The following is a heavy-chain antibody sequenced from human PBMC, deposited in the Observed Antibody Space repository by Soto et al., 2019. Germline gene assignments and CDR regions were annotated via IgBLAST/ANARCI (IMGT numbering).Heavy chain of an antibody. CDR2: IHYSGST. V-gene: IGHV4-30-4*01. Sequence: SETLSLTCTVSGGSITSGDYYWSWIRQPPGKGLEWIGYIHYSGSTYYNPSLMSRISISVDTSKNQFSLKLSSVTAADTAVYFCAIEDYYDSSGYYYYYYGLDVWGQGTTVTVSS. CDR3: AIEDYYDSSGYYYYYYGLDV. J-gene: IGHJ6*02. CDR1: GGSITSGDYY. D-gene: IGHD3-22*01.